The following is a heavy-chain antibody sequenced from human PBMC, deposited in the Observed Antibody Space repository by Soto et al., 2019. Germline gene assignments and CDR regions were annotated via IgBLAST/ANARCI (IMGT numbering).Heavy chain of an antibody. CDR3: AREIVVVPAAIGYFDY. V-gene: IGHV4-31*03. D-gene: IGHD2-2*01. CDR2: IYYSGST. CDR1: GGSISSGGYY. J-gene: IGHJ4*02. Sequence: PSETLSLTCTASGGSISSGGYYWSWIRQHPGKGLEWIGYIYYSGSTYYNPSLKSRVTISVDTSKNQFSLKLSSVTAADTAVYYCAREIVVVPAAIGYFDYWGQGTLVTVSS.